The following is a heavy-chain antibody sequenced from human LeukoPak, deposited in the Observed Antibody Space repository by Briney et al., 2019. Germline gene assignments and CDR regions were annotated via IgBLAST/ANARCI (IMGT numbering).Heavy chain of an antibody. CDR3: ARGRTYCGGDCYRNWFDP. CDR1: GYTFTGYY. V-gene: IGHV1-2*02. J-gene: IGHJ5*02. D-gene: IGHD2-21*02. CDR2: INPNSGGT. Sequence: ASVKVSCKASGYTFTGYYMHWVRQAPGQGLEWMGWINPNSGGTNYAQKFQGRVTMTRDTSISTAYMELSRLRSDDTAVYYCARGRTYCGGDCYRNWFDPWGQGRLVTVSA.